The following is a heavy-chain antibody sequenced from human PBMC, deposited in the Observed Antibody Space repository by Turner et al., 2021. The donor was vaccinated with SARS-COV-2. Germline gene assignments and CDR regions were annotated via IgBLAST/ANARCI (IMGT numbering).Heavy chain of an antibody. CDR2: INYSGST. D-gene: IGHD3-3*01. V-gene: IGHV4-39*01. CDR1: GGSISSSNYY. J-gene: IGHJ5*02. Sequence: QLQLQESGPALVKSSEPLSPSCTVSGGSISSSNYYWGRIRQPPGKGLEWIGSINYSGSTDYNPSLKSRVTISVDTSKNQFSLKLNSVTAADTAVDYCARHGPTSNTKAFDPWGQGTLVTVSS. CDR3: ARHGPTSNTKAFDP.